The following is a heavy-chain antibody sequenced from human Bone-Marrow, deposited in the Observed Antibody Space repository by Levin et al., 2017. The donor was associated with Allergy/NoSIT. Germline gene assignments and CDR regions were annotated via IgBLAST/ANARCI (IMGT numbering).Heavy chain of an antibody. CDR2: IIYSGST. CDR1: GVSISSSTSY. Sequence: SQTLSLTCTVSGVSISSSTSYWGWIRRPPGRELEWIGSIIYSGSTYYNPSLKSRVTISIDTSKRQISLTLSSVTAADTAIDYWARDVNSISWFKTWGQGTLVTVSS. V-gene: IGHV4-39*02. J-gene: IGHJ5*02. CDR3: ARDVNSISWFKT. D-gene: IGHD6-13*01.